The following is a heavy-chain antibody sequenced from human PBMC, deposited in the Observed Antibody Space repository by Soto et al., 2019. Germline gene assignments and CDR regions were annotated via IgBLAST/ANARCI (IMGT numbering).Heavy chain of an antibody. CDR2: MNPNSGNT. J-gene: IGHJ3*02. Sequence: ASVKVSCKASGYTFTSYDINWVRQATGHGLEWMGWMNPNSGNTGYAQKFQGRVTMTRNTSISTAYMELSSLRSEDTAVYYCATYYYDSSGPGEAFDIWGQGTMVTVSS. CDR1: GYTFTSYD. CDR3: ATYYYDSSGPGEAFDI. D-gene: IGHD3-22*01. V-gene: IGHV1-8*01.